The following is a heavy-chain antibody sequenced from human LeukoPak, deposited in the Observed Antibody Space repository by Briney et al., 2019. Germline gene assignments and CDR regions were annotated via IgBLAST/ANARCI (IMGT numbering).Heavy chain of an antibody. Sequence: SETLSLTCTVSGGSISSGSYYWSWIRQPAGKGLEWIGRIYTSGSTNYNPSLKSRVTISVDTSKNQFSLKLSSVTAADTAVYYCARGVDTAPTPNWFDPWGQGTLVTVSS. V-gene: IGHV4-61*02. D-gene: IGHD5-18*01. J-gene: IGHJ5*02. CDR1: GGSISSGSYY. CDR2: IYTSGST. CDR3: ARGVDTAPTPNWFDP.